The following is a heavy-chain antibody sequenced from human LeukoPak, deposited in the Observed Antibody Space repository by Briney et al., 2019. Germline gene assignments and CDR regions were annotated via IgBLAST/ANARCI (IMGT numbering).Heavy chain of an antibody. V-gene: IGHV3-48*01. J-gene: IGHJ4*02. CDR2: ISSSSSTI. D-gene: IGHD1-26*01. CDR3: ARAGGSSNFDY. CDR1: GFTFSSYS. Sequence: GGSLRLSCAASGFTFSSYSMNWVRQAPGKGLEWVSYISSSSSTIYYADSVKGRFTISRDNAKNSLYLQMNSLRAEDTAVYYCARAGGSSNFDYWGQGTLVTVSS.